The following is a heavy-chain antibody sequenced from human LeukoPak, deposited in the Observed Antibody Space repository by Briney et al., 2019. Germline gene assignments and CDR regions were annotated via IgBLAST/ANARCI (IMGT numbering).Heavy chain of an antibody. D-gene: IGHD3-22*01. J-gene: IGHJ4*02. CDR3: VKAPAYYDSSGALLYYFDY. CDR1: GFTFSSYG. Sequence: PTGGSLRLSCAASGFTFSSYGMHWVRQAPGKGLEWVAFIRYDGSNKYYADSVKGRFTISRDNSKNTLYLQMNSLRAEDTAVYYCVKAPAYYDSSGALLYYFDYWGQGTLVTVSS. CDR2: IRYDGSNK. V-gene: IGHV3-30*02.